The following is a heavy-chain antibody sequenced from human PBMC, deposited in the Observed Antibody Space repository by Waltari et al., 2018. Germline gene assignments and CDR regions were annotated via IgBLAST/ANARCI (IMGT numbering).Heavy chain of an antibody. V-gene: IGHV1-2*02. D-gene: IGHD3-16*01. J-gene: IGHJ4*02. Sequence: QVHLVQSGAEVKKSGASVKVSCKASGYSFGGYYLYWVRQAPGQGLEWMGWINPTNGVTNYAQKCQGRVTMTRDTSINSVYMDLSRLRSDDTAVYFCARGLGGSSPFDYWGRGTLVTVSS. CDR2: INPTNGVT. CDR3: ARGLGGSSPFDY. CDR1: GYSFGGYY.